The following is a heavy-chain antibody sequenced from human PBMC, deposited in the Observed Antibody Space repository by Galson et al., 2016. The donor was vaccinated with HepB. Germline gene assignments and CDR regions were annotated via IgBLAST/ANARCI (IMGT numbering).Heavy chain of an antibody. CDR1: GASVGDGSYY. CDR3: ARGASTIVVIPDAFDI. J-gene: IGHJ3*02. CDR2: IYYSGST. Sequence: SETLSLTCTVSGASVGDGSYYWTWIRQPPGKGLEWIGHIYYSGSTNYNPSLKSRVTISLDTSKNQFSLNLNSVAAADTAVYYCARGASTIVVIPDAFDIWGQGTMVTVSS. V-gene: IGHV4-61*01. D-gene: IGHD3-22*01.